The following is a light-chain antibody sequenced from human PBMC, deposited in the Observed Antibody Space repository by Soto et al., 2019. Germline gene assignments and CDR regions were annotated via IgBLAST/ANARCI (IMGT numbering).Light chain of an antibody. J-gene: IGLJ2*01. CDR2: EVS. CDR1: SSDVGGYNY. V-gene: IGLV2-14*01. CDR3: SSYTSGSTLV. Sequence: QSALTQPASVSGSPGQSITISCTGTSSDVGGYNYVSWYQQHPGKAPKLMIYEVSNRPSGVSNRFSGSKSGNTASLTISGLQAEDEADYYCSSYTSGSTLVFGGGTKVTV.